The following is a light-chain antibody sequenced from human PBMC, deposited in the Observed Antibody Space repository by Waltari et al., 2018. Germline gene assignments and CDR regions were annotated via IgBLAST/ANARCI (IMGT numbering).Light chain of an antibody. CDR3: LQAYSFPRT. Sequence: EIQMTQSPSFVSASVGDRVTITCRASQGISSRLAWYQQKPGKAPKLRIYTASTLQSGVPSRFSGSGSGTEFTLFITTLQPEDFATYFCLQAYSFPRTFGQGTKLEIK. V-gene: IGKV1-12*01. J-gene: IGKJ2*01. CDR1: QGISSR. CDR2: TAS.